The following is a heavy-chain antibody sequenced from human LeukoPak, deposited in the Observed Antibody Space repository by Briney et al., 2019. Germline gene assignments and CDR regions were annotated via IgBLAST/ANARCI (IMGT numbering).Heavy chain of an antibody. Sequence: SVKVSCKASGGTFSSYAISWVRQAPGQGLEWMGGIIPIFGTANYAQKFQGRVTITADKSTSTAYMKLSSLRSEDTAVYYCARVVGLTGYSSNWYSGYYYYMDVWGKGTTVTVSS. CDR1: GGTFSSYA. CDR3: ARVVGLTGYSSNWYSGYYYYMDV. V-gene: IGHV1-69*06. CDR2: IIPIFGTA. J-gene: IGHJ6*03. D-gene: IGHD6-13*01.